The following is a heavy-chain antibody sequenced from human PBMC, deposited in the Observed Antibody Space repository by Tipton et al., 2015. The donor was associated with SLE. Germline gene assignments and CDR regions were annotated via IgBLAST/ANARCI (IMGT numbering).Heavy chain of an antibody. CDR1: GFTFSSYA. V-gene: IGHV3-30-3*01. CDR2: ISYDGSNK. J-gene: IGHJ2*01. CDR3: ASLRGYFDL. Sequence: SLRLSCAASGFTFSSYAMHWVRQAPGKGLEWVAVISYDGSNKYYADSVKGRFTISRDNAKNSLYLQMNSLRAEDTAVYYCASLRGYFDLWGRGTLVTVSS.